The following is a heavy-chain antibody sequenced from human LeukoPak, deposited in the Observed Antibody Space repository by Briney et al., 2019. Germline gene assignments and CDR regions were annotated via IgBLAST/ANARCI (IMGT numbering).Heavy chain of an antibody. CDR3: ARLSTPNLYYFDY. CDR2: INPNSGVT. Sequence: ASVKVSCKASGYTFTGYYMHWVRQAPGQGLEWMGWINPNSGVTYYAQKFQGRVSMTRDTSISTAYMEVSRLRSDDSALYYCARLSTPNLYYFDYWGQGTLVTVTS. CDR1: GYTFTGYY. V-gene: IGHV1-2*02. J-gene: IGHJ4*02. D-gene: IGHD3-16*02.